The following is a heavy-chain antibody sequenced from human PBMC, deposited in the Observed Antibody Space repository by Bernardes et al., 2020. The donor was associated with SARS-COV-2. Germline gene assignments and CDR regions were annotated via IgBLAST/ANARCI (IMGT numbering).Heavy chain of an antibody. Sequence: GGSLRLSCAASGFSFTNYNMNWVRQAPGKGLEWVSSISSTSNYIYYADSVKGRFTISRDNAKNSLYLEMNSLRAEDTAFYYCARWLVLTKGMDVWGQGTTVTVSS. J-gene: IGHJ6*02. CDR1: GFSFTNYN. V-gene: IGHV3-21*01. D-gene: IGHD6-19*01. CDR3: ARWLVLTKGMDV. CDR2: ISSTSNYI.